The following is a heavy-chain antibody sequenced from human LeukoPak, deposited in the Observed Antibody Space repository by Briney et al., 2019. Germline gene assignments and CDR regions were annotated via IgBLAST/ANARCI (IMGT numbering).Heavy chain of an antibody. Sequence: PSETLSLTCTVSGGSISSYYWSWIRQPPGKGLEWIGYIYYSGSTIHNPSLKSRVTISLDTSKNHFSLKLGSVTAADTAVYYCARASSGLDYWGQGTLVTVSS. CDR3: ARASSGLDY. J-gene: IGHJ4*02. D-gene: IGHD6-25*01. CDR1: GGSISSYY. CDR2: IYYSGST. V-gene: IGHV4-59*01.